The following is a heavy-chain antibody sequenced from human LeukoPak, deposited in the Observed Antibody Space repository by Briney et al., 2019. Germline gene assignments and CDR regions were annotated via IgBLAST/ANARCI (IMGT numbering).Heavy chain of an antibody. J-gene: IGHJ4*02. Sequence: GESLKISCKGSGYSFTSYWIGWVRKMPGKGLEWMGIIYPGDSDTRYSPSFQGQVTISADKSISTAYLQWSSLKASDTAMYYCARSIAAAGSPDAYYFDYWGQGTLVTVSS. D-gene: IGHD6-13*01. CDR3: ARSIAAAGSPDAYYFDY. CDR1: GYSFTSYW. V-gene: IGHV5-51*01. CDR2: IYPGDSDT.